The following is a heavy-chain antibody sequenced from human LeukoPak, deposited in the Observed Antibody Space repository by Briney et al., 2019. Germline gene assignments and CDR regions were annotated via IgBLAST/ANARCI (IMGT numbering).Heavy chain of an antibody. Sequence: GGSLRLSCAASGFRFSNYAMHWVRQAPGKGLEWVALISYDGSGNYYSDSVKGRFTISRDNSENTLYLQMNSLRAEDTAIYYCARVRTGYYIVYWGQGTLVTVSS. CDR2: ISYDGSGN. CDR1: GFRFSNYA. D-gene: IGHD2-8*01. CDR3: ARVRTGYYIVY. J-gene: IGHJ4*02. V-gene: IGHV3-30*04.